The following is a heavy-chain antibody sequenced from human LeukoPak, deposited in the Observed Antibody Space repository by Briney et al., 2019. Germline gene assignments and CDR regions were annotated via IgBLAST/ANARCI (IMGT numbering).Heavy chain of an antibody. V-gene: IGHV3-11*01. CDR1: GFTFSDYY. CDR3: ARSAATNYFDY. Sequence: GGSLRLSCAASGFTFSDYYMSWIRQAPGKGLEWVSYISSSGSTIYYADSVKGRFTISRDNAKNSLCLQMNSLRAEDTAVYYCARSAATNYFDYWGQGTLVTVSS. J-gene: IGHJ4*02. CDR2: ISSSGSTI. D-gene: IGHD6-13*01.